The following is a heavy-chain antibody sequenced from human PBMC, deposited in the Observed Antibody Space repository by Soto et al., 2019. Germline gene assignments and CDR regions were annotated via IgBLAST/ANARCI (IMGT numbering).Heavy chain of an antibody. J-gene: IGHJ6*02. CDR3: ARDGVFGVVTIIYYYYGMDV. Sequence: GGSLSLSCAASGFTFSSYGMHWVRQAPGKGLEWVAVIWYDGSNKYYADSVKGRFTISRDNSKNTLYLQMNSLRAEDTAVYYCARDGVFGVVTIIYYYYGMDVWGQGTTVTVSS. V-gene: IGHV3-33*01. D-gene: IGHD3-3*01. CDR2: IWYDGSNK. CDR1: GFTFSSYG.